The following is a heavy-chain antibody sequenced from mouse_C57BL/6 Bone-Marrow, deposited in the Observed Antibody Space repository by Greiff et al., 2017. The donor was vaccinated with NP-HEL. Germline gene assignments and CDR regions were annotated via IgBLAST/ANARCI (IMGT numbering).Heavy chain of an antibody. V-gene: IGHV1-22*01. CDR3: ASAGGYYGSLFDY. J-gene: IGHJ2*01. CDR2: INPNNGGT. CDR1: GYTFTDYN. Sequence: VQLQQSGPELVKPGASVKMSCKASGYTFTDYNMHWVKQSHGKSLEWIGYINPNNGGTSYNQKFKGKATLTVNKSSSTAYMELRSLTSEDSAVYYCASAGGYYGSLFDYWGQGTTLTVSS. D-gene: IGHD1-1*01.